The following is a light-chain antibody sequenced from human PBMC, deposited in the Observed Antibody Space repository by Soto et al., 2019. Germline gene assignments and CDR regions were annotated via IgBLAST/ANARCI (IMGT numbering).Light chain of an antibody. J-gene: IGLJ1*01. Sequence: SLLAQPASAAAAPGPSVTIFCTGNSSDGGGSNYASWYQQHPGKATKLMIYEVSKRPSGVPDRFSGSKSGNTASLTVSGLQAEDEADYYCSSYAGSNNLKVFGTGTKVTVL. CDR1: SSDGGGSNY. CDR3: SSYAGSNNLKV. V-gene: IGLV2-8*01. CDR2: EVS.